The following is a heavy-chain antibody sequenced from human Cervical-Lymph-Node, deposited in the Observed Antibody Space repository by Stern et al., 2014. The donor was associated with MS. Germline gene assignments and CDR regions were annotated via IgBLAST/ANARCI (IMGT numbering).Heavy chain of an antibody. CDR2: IFSSGST. CDR1: SGSISSGGYD. Sequence: VHLVESGPGLVKPSQTLSLTCTVSSGSISSGGYDWAWIRQYPRRGLEWIGDIFSSGSTFYNPSLKSRVTISLDTSKNQFFLRLTSVTAADTAVYYCAREHYYGAGSQHGMDVWGQGTTVTVSS. V-gene: IGHV4-31*03. CDR3: AREHYYGAGSQHGMDV. D-gene: IGHD3-10*01. J-gene: IGHJ6*02.